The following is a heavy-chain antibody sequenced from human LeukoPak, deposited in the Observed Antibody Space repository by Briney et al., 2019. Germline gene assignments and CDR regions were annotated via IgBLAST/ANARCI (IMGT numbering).Heavy chain of an antibody. V-gene: IGHV4-39*07. Sequence: PSETLSLTCTVSGGSISSSGYYWGWIRQPPGKGLEWIGSIYYSGSTYYNPSLKSRVTISVDTSKNQFSLKLSSVTAADTAVYYCARGAVAGTDYWGQGTLVTVSS. D-gene: IGHD6-19*01. CDR3: ARGAVAGTDY. CDR1: GGSISSSGYY. CDR2: IYYSGST. J-gene: IGHJ4*02.